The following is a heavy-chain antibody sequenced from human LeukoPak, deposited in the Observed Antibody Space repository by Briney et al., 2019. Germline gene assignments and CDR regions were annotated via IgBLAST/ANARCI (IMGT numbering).Heavy chain of an antibody. CDR3: ARGLTGSRRYFDS. Sequence: SETLSLTCAVYGGSFSGYYWSWIRQPPGKGLDWIGEINHSGSTNYNPSLKSRVTISVDTSKNQFSLKLSSVTAADTAVYYCARGLTGSRRYFDSWGQGTLVTVSS. V-gene: IGHV4-34*01. J-gene: IGHJ4*02. D-gene: IGHD3-10*01. CDR2: INHSGST. CDR1: GGSFSGYY.